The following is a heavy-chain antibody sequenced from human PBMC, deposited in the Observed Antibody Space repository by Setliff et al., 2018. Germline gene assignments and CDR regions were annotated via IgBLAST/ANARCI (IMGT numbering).Heavy chain of an antibody. J-gene: IGHJ3*02. CDR1: GFTFNYYW. CDR2: INSDGSDSSA. Sequence: QAGGSLRLSCEASGFTFNYYWMHWVRQAPGKGLVWVSRINSDGSDSSASYADSVKGRFTISRDNAKKTLYLQMNSLRVEDTAVYYCARPRGYSDRWYYDALDIWGQGTMVTVSS. V-gene: IGHV3-74*01. D-gene: IGHD6-13*01. CDR3: ARPRGYSDRWYYDALDI.